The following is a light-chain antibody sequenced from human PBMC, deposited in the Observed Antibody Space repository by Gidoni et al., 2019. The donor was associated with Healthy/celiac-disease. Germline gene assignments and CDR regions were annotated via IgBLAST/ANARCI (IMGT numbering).Light chain of an antibody. J-gene: IGKJ3*01. CDR3: QQYDNLPPLT. CDR2: DAS. Sequence: DIQMTQSPSSLSASVGDRVTITCQASQDISNYLNWYQQEPGKAPKLLIYDASNLETGVPSRFSGSGSGTDFTFTISSLQPEDIATYYCQQYDNLPPLTFGPGTKVDIK. V-gene: IGKV1-33*01. CDR1: QDISNY.